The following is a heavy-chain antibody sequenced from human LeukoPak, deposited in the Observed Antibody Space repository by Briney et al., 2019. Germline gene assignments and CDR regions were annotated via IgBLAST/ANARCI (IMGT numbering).Heavy chain of an antibody. Sequence: PGGSLRLSCAASGXTFSSYAMSWVRQAPGKGLESVSAISASGGTTYYADSVKGRFTISRDNSKNTLYLQMNSLRAEDTAVYYCAKDLSSGYPYYFDYWGQGTLVTVSS. J-gene: IGHJ4*02. D-gene: IGHD3-22*01. CDR2: ISASGGTT. CDR1: GXTFSSYA. V-gene: IGHV3-23*01. CDR3: AKDLSSGYPYYFDY.